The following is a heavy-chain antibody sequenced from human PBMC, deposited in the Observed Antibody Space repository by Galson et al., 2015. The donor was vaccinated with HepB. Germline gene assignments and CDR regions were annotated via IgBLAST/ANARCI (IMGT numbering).Heavy chain of an antibody. V-gene: IGHV3-74*01. CDR2: INPDGSGT. CDR1: GFTFSSHY. CDR3: ARDRVDVCSSINCYRGFHP. J-gene: IGHJ5*02. Sequence: SLRLSCAASGFTFSSHYMHWVRQAPGKGLVWVPRINPDGSGTNYADSVKGRFTISRDNAKNTLYLQMNSLRAEDTAVYFCARDRVDVCSSINCYRGFHPWGPGTLVPASS. D-gene: IGHD2-2*01.